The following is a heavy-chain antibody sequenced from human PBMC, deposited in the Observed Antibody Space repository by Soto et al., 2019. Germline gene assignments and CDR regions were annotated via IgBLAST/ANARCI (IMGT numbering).Heavy chain of an antibody. CDR3: ARGSSTLGRFDP. D-gene: IGHD3-3*02. J-gene: IGHJ5*02. V-gene: IGHV4-34*01. CDR2: INHSGST. Sequence: PXGTLTLTCAVYGGSFSGYYWSWIRQPPGKGLEWIGEINHSGSTNYNPSLKSRVTISVDTSKNQFSLKLSSVTAADTAVYYCARGSSTLGRFDPWGQGTLVTVSS. CDR1: GGSFSGYY.